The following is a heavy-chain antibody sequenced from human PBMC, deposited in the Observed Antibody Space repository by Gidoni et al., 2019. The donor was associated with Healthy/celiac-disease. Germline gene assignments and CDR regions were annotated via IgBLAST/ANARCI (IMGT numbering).Heavy chain of an antibody. D-gene: IGHD3-22*01. CDR1: GFTFSSYG. CDR2: IRYDGSNK. J-gene: IGHJ6*02. V-gene: IGHV3-30*02. Sequence: QVQLVESGGGVVQPGGSLRLSCAASGFTFSSYGMHWVRQAPGKGLEWVAFIRYDGSNKYYADSVKGRFTISRDNSKNTLYLQMNSLRAEDTAVYYCAKDPRLGPYYYDSSGYYSTLYGMDVWGQGTTVTVSS. CDR3: AKDPRLGPYYYDSSGYYSTLYGMDV.